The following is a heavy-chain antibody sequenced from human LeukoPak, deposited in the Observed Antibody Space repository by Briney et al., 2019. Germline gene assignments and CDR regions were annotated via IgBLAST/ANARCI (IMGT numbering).Heavy chain of an antibody. CDR2: IRPKSDGGTA. V-gene: IGHV3-49*03. CDR1: GFTFRDQF. Sequence: GGSLRPSCTTSGFTFRDQFITWFRQAPGKGLEWVAFIRPKSDGGTAEYAASVKGRFTMSRDDSRSIAYLDMNSLKTEDTAVYYCDNRGYWGQGTLVTVSS. CDR3: DNRGY. J-gene: IGHJ4*02. D-gene: IGHD2/OR15-2a*01.